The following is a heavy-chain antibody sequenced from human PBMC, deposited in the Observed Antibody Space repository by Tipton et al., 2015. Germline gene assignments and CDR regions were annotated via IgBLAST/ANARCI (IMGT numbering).Heavy chain of an antibody. D-gene: IGHD3-16*02. V-gene: IGHV4-39*07. CDR1: GNSISSNSYY. CDR2: INHSGST. CDR3: ARCSYDYVWGSYRYGYYFDY. J-gene: IGHJ4*02. Sequence: TLSLTCTVSGNSISSNSYYWGWIRQTPGKGLEWIGEINHSGSTNYNPSLKSRVNISLDTSKNQFSLKLSSVTAADTAVYYCARCSYDYVWGSYRYGYYFDYWGQGTLVTVSS.